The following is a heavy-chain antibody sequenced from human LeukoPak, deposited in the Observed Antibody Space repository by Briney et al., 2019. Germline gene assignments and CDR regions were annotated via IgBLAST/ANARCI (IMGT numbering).Heavy chain of an antibody. D-gene: IGHD3-10*01. V-gene: IGHV4-59*08. J-gene: IGHJ3*02. Sequence: SETLSLTCTVSGGSISSNYWSWIRQPPGQGLEWIGYIYYSGSTNYNPSLKGRVTISVDTSKNQFSLKLSSVTAADTAVYYCARHLYSGNAFDIWGQGTMVTVSS. CDR3: ARHLYSGNAFDI. CDR2: IYYSGST. CDR1: GGSISSNY.